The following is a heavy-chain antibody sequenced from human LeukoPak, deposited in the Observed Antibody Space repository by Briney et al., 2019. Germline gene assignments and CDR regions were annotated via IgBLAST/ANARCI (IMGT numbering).Heavy chain of an antibody. CDR1: GFTFSSYE. J-gene: IGHJ4*02. CDR2: ISSSGSTT. V-gene: IGHV3-48*03. Sequence: GGSLRLSCAASGFTFSSYEMNWVRQAPGTGLEWVSYISSSGSTTYYADSVKGRFTISRDNAKNSLYLQMNSLRAEDTAVYYCARGITMVRYWGQGTLVTVSS. D-gene: IGHD3-10*01. CDR3: ARGITMVRY.